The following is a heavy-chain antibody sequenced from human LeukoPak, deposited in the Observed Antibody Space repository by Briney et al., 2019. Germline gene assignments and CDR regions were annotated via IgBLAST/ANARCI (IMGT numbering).Heavy chain of an antibody. CDR2: IYPGDSDT. Sequence: GESLKVSCKGSGYSFTSYWIGWVRQMPGKGLEWMGIIYPGDSDTRYSPSFQGQVTISADKSISTAYLQWSSLKASDTAMYYCARGIVVVNDAFDIWGQGTMVTVSS. CDR3: ARGIVVVNDAFDI. CDR1: GYSFTSYW. J-gene: IGHJ3*02. V-gene: IGHV5-51*01. D-gene: IGHD3-22*01.